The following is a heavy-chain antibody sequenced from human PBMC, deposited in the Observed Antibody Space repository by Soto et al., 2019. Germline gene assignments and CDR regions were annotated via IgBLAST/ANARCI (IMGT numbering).Heavy chain of an antibody. V-gene: IGHV4-39*01. Sequence: SETLSLTCTVSGGSISNSGYYLGWIRQPPGNGLEWIGSIYYSGNTYYNPSLKRRVIVSVDTSRNQFSLKLSSVTAADTAVYYCASQGGPGYFYYYMDVWGKGTTVTVSS. D-gene: IGHD3-16*01. CDR2: IYYSGNT. CDR3: ASQGGPGYFYYYMDV. CDR1: GGSISNSGYY. J-gene: IGHJ6*03.